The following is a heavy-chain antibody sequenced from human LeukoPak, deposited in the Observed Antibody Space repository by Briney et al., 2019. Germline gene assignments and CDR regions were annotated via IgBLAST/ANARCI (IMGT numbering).Heavy chain of an antibody. CDR3: ARLSYYYDSSGYYYPIFDY. D-gene: IGHD3-22*01. Sequence: SETLSLTCTVSGGSISRDYWSWIRQPPGKGLEWIGYIYYSGSTNYNPSLKSRVTISVDTSKNQFSLKLSSVTAADTAVYYCARLSYYYDSSGYYYPIFDYWGQGTLVTVSS. CDR2: IYYSGST. CDR1: GGSISRDY. V-gene: IGHV4-59*01. J-gene: IGHJ4*02.